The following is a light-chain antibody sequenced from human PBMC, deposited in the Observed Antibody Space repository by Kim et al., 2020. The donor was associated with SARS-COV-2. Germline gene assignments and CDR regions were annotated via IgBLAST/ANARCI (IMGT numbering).Light chain of an antibody. J-gene: IGKJ1*01. V-gene: IGKV3-20*01. CDR1: QSVSSSY. Sequence: EIVLTQSPDTLSLSPGERATLSCRASQSVSSSYLAWYQQRPGQAPRLLIYGAARRATDIPDRFSGSGSGTDFTLTISRLEPEDFAVYYCQQYGSSPWTFGQGTKVDIK. CDR3: QQYGSSPWT. CDR2: GAA.